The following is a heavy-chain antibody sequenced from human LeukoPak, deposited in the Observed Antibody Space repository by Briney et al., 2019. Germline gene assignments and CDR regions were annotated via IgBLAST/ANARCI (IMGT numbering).Heavy chain of an antibody. CDR1: GFTVSGNC. V-gene: IGHV3-53*01. CDR3: ARDLRGSSSYHYYYYMDV. D-gene: IGHD6-6*01. CDR2: IYSGGST. J-gene: IGHJ6*03. Sequence: PGGSLRLSCAASGFTVSGNCMSWVRQAPGKGLEWVSVIYSGGSTYYADSVKGRFTISRDNSKNTLYLQMNSLRAEDTAVYYCARDLRGSSSYHYYYYMDVWGKGTTVTVSS.